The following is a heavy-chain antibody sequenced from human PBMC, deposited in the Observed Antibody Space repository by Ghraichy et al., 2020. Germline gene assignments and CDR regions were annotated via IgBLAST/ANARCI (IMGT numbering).Heavy chain of an antibody. J-gene: IGHJ4*02. D-gene: IGHD3-10*01. CDR1: GFTFTNAW. CDR3: TTDPGDYPDY. V-gene: IGHV3-15*01. Sequence: GGSLRLSCSTSGFTFTNAWMTWVRQAPGKGLEWVGRIKNKADGGTADYAAPVKGRFIISRDDSKNILFLQMNSLKTEDTAVYYCTTDPGDYPDYWGKGSLVTVSS. CDR2: IKNKADGGTA.